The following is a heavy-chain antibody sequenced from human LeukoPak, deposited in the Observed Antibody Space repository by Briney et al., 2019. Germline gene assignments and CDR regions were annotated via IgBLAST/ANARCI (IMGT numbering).Heavy chain of an antibody. Sequence: SETLSLTCSVSGGSISNGIYYWGWIRQPPGKGLEWIGSIHYSGSTYYNPSLKSRVIISVDTSKNQFSLKLSSVTAADTAVYYCARLNRRFCGTDYWGQGTLVTVSS. CDR3: ARLNRRFCGTDY. V-gene: IGHV4-39*01. J-gene: IGHJ4*02. CDR1: GGSISNGIYY. D-gene: IGHD1-1*01. CDR2: IHYSGST.